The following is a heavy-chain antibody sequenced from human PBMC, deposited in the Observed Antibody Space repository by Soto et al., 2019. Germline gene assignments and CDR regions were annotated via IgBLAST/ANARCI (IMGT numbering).Heavy chain of an antibody. V-gene: IGHV3-11*01. CDR1: GFTFSDYY. J-gene: IGHJ4*02. CDR3: AREYYDILTGYYDY. Sequence: GGSLRLSCAASGFTFSDYYMSWIRQAPGKGLEWVSYISSRGSTIYYADSVKGRFTISRDNAKNSLYLQMNSLRAEDTAVYYCAREYYDILTGYYDYWGQGTLVTVSS. D-gene: IGHD3-9*01. CDR2: ISSRGSTI.